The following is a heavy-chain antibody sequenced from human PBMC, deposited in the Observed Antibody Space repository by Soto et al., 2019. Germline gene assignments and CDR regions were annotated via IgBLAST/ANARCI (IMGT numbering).Heavy chain of an antibody. CDR3: AAPNFYSDFAMDG. CDR1: GDSISSSRYY. Sequence: SETLSLTCRVSGDSISSSRYYWAWIRQPPGKGLEWIGSIYYSGTAYYNASLKSRVTMSADTSKNQFSLKLSSVTPVDTAVYFCAAPNFYSDFAMDGWGQGTTVTVSS. V-gene: IGHV4-39*01. CDR2: IYYSGTA. J-gene: IGHJ6*02.